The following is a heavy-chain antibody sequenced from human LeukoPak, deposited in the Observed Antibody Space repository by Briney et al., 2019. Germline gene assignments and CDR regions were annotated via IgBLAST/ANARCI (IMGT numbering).Heavy chain of an antibody. CDR3: AHKPAQKNYFDP. Sequence: SGPTLVNPTQTLTLTCTFSGFSLSAPQVAVGWICQPPGKALEFLALTYWGDDKRFSSSLRSRLTITSDASKNQVVLTVANLDPVDTATYYCAHKPAQKNYFDPWGQGTLVTVSS. D-gene: IGHD1-7*01. CDR1: GFSLSAPQVA. J-gene: IGHJ5*02. V-gene: IGHV2-5*02. CDR2: TYWGDDK.